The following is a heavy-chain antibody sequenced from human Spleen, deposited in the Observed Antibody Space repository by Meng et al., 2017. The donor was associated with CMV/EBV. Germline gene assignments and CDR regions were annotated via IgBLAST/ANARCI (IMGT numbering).Heavy chain of an antibody. D-gene: IGHD1-26*01. CDR1: GDASSSSGYY. J-gene: IGHJ4*02. Sequence: QLQVQEPGPGLGKPSPSLSLTFTVAGDASSSSGYYWGWIRQPPGKGLEWIGRIYYSGSTYYNPSLKSRVTISVDTSKNQFSLKLSSVTAADTAVYYCARDLWGSRYYFDYWGQGTLVTVSS. CDR2: IYYSGST. CDR3: ARDLWGSRYYFDY. V-gene: IGHV4-39*07.